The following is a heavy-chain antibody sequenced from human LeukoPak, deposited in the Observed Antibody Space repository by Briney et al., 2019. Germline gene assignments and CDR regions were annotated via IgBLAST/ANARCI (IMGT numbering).Heavy chain of an antibody. CDR3: AVASGSYHDAFDI. V-gene: IGHV1-2*02. J-gene: IGHJ3*02. Sequence: VASVKVSCKASGYTFTGYYMHWVRQAPGQGLEWMGWINPNSGGTNYAQKFQGRVTMTRDTSISTAYMELSRLRSDDTAVYYCAVASGSYHDAFDIWGQGTMVTVSS. CDR2: INPNSGGT. D-gene: IGHD1-26*01. CDR1: GYTFTGYY.